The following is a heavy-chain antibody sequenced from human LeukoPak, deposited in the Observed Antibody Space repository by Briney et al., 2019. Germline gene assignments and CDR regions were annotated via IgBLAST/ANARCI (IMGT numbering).Heavy chain of an antibody. CDR2: IYHSGST. V-gene: IGHV4-30-2*03. D-gene: IGHD3-3*01. CDR3: ARLGAGPTYYDFWSGYSSFYFDY. CDR1: GGSISSGGYS. J-gene: IGHJ4*02. Sequence: SQTLSLTCAVSGGSISSGGYSWSWIRQPPGKGLEWIGYIYHSGSTYYNPSLKSRVTISVDSSKNQFSLKLSSVTAADTAVYYCARLGAGPTYYDFWSGYSSFYFDYWGREPWSPSPQ.